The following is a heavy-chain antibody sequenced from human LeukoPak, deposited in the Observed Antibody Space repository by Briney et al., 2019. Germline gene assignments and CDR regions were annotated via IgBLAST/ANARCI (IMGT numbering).Heavy chain of an antibody. J-gene: IGHJ4*02. CDR2: IGGSGGST. V-gene: IGHV3-23*01. CDR1: GFTFSSYA. Sequence: GGSLRLSCAASGFTFSSYAMSWVRQAPGKGPEWVSRIGGSGGSTYYADSVKGRFTISRDNSKNTLYLQMNSLGAEDTAVYYCAKVETAAAATLRGFDYWGQGTLVTVSS. D-gene: IGHD6-13*01. CDR3: AKVETAAAATLRGFDY.